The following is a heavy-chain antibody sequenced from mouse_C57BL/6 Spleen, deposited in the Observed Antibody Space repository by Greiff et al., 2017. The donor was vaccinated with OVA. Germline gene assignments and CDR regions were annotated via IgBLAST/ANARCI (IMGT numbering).Heavy chain of an antibody. D-gene: IGHD2-1*01. J-gene: IGHJ4*01. CDR3: AREGYGNYGGAMDY. CDR1: GFTFSSYT. Sequence: DVKLVESGGGLVKPGGSLKLSCAASGFTFSSYTMSWVRQTPEKRLEWVATISGGGGNTYYPDSVKGRFTISRDNAKNTLYLQMSSLRSEDTALYYCAREGYGNYGGAMDYWGQGTSVTVSS. V-gene: IGHV5-9*01. CDR2: ISGGGGNT.